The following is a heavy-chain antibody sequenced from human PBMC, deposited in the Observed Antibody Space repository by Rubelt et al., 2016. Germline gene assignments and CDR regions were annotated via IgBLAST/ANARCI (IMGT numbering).Heavy chain of an antibody. Sequence: GWIGEINHSGSTNYNPSLKSRVTISVDTSKNQFSLKLSSVTAADTAVYYCARGNYDFWTRYNWFDPWGQGTLVTVSS. CDR3: ARGNYDFWTRYNWFDP. J-gene: IGHJ5*02. D-gene: IGHD3-3*01. CDR2: INHSGST. V-gene: IGHV4-34*01.